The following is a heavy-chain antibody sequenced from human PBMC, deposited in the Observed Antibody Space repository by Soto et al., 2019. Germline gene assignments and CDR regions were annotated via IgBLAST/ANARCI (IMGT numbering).Heavy chain of an antibody. D-gene: IGHD3-22*01. J-gene: IGHJ4*02. V-gene: IGHV4-31*03. CDR1: GGSISSSSYY. Sequence: SETLSLTCTVSGGSISSSSYYWGWIRQHPGKGLEWIGNIYYSGSTYYNPSLKSRVTISVDTSKNQFSLKLSSVTAADTAVYYCARRTDDSSGYYYFDYWGQGTLVTVSS. CDR3: ARRTDDSSGYYYFDY. CDR2: IYYSGST.